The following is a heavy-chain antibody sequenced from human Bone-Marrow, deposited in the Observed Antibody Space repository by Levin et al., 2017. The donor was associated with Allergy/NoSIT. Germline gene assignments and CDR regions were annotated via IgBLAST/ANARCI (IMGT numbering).Heavy chain of an antibody. D-gene: IGHD4-17*01. V-gene: IGHV3-9*01. CDR3: ARGDTDYAADY. CDR2: INWNSVSI. Sequence: SLKISCAASGFRFDDYAMHWVRQAPGKGLEWVSGINWNSVSIGYADSVRGRFTTSRDNARRSLYLQMNSLRPDDTGLYFCARGDTDYAADYWGQGTLVTVSS. CDR1: GFRFDDYA. J-gene: IGHJ4*02.